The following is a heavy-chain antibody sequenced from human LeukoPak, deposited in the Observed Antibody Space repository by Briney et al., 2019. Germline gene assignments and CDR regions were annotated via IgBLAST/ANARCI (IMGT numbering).Heavy chain of an antibody. V-gene: IGHV3-53*01. J-gene: IGHJ4*02. CDR3: ARGLAAAGLYFDY. Sequence: GGSLRLSCAASGFSVTTKYMSWVRQAPGKGLVWVSVVYTGGSTYSADSVKGRFTISRDNSKNTLYLQMNSLRAEDTAVYYCARGLAAAGLYFDYWGQGTLVTVSS. CDR2: VYTGGST. D-gene: IGHD6-13*01. CDR1: GFSVTTKY.